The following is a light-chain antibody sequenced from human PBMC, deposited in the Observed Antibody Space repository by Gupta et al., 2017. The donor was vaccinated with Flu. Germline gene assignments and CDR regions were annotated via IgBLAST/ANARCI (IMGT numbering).Light chain of an antibody. V-gene: IGLV2-14*01. CDR2: EVN. Sequence: QSALTQPASVSGSPGQSITISCTGTNSDIGSYNYVAWYQQHPGKAPKLMIFEVNNRPSGVSDRFSGSKSGNTASLTISGLQAEDEAHYYCSSYTGSSTVFGGGTKLTVL. CDR1: NSDIGSYNY. J-gene: IGLJ2*01. CDR3: SSYTGSSTV.